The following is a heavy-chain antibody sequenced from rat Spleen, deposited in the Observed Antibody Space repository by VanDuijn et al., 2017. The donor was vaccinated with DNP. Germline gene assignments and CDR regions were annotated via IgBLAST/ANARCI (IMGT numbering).Heavy chain of an antibody. D-gene: IGHD1-4*01. V-gene: IGHV5-19*01. J-gene: IGHJ2*01. Sequence: EVQLVESGGGLVQPGRSLKLSCAASGFTFSNYGMHWIRQAPTKGLEWVASISPSGGSTYYGDSVKGRFAISRDNAKSTLYLRMDSLRSEDTATYYCERHFGGNNYYQFDYWGQGVMVTVSS. CDR1: GFTFSNYG. CDR3: ERHFGGNNYYQFDY. CDR2: ISPSGGST.